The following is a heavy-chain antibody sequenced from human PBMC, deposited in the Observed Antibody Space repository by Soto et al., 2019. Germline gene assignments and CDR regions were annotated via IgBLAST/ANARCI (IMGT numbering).Heavy chain of an antibody. D-gene: IGHD6-13*01. CDR1: GFTFSSYW. Sequence: GGSLRLSCAASGFTFSSYWMHWVRQAPGKGLVWVSRINSDGSTTSYADSVKGRFTISKDNAKNTLYLQMNSLRAEDTAVYYCARGKAAGTDYYYRMDVWGQGTTVTVSS. CDR2: INSDGSTT. V-gene: IGHV3-74*01. J-gene: IGHJ6*02. CDR3: ARGKAAGTDYYYRMDV.